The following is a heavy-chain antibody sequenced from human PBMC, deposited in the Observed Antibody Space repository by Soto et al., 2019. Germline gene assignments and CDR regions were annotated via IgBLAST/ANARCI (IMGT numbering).Heavy chain of an antibody. J-gene: IGHJ5*02. CDR1: GGTFSSYA. D-gene: IGHD2-15*01. CDR3: ARDSPPPDLVVVVAATPMLS. Sequence: QVQRVQSGAEVKKPGSSVKVSCKASGGTFSSYAISWVRQAPGQGLEWMGGIIPIFGTANYAQKFQGRVTITADESTITAYLELSSLRSEDTAVYYCARDSPPPDLVVVVAATPMLSWGQGTLVTVSS. V-gene: IGHV1-69*01. CDR2: IIPIFGTA.